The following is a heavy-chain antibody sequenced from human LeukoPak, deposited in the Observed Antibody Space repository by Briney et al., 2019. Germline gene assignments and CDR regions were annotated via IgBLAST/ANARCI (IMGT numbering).Heavy chain of an antibody. CDR2: ISGSGSNT. J-gene: IGHJ4*02. Sequence: GGSLRLSCAASGFTFSGYAMSWVRQAPGKGLEWVSAISGSGSNTYYADSVKGRFTISRDNSRNTLYLQMNGLGAEDSAVYCCAKDQSGYYRPFDYWGQGTLVTVSS. CDR1: GFTFSGYA. CDR3: AKDQSGYYRPFDY. V-gene: IGHV3-23*01. D-gene: IGHD3-22*01.